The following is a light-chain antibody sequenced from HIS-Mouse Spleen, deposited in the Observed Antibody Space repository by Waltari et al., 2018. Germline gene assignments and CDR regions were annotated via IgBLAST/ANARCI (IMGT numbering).Light chain of an antibody. J-gene: IGLJ2*01. CDR1: SPNIGAGYA. CDR3: QSYDSSLSGSV. V-gene: IGLV1-40*01. Sequence: QSVLTQPPSVSGAPGQRVTLSCTGSSPNIGAGYAVHWYQQLPGTAPKLLIYGNSNRPSGVPDRFSGSKSGTSASLAITGLQAEDEADYYCQSYDSSLSGSVFGGGTKLTVL. CDR2: GNS.